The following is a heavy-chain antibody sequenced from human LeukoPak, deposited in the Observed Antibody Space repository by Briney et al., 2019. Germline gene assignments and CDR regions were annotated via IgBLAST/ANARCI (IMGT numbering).Heavy chain of an antibody. CDR1: AFIFSGHW. CDR2: ISGSGGST. CDR3: AKDYDFWSGRSIYFDY. V-gene: IGHV3-23*01. J-gene: IGHJ4*02. D-gene: IGHD3-3*01. Sequence: GGSLRLSCEGSAFIFSGHWMNWVRQAPGKGLEWVSAISGSGGSTYYADSVKGRFTISRDNSKNTLYLQMNSLRAEDTAVYYCAKDYDFWSGRSIYFDYWGQGTLVTVSS.